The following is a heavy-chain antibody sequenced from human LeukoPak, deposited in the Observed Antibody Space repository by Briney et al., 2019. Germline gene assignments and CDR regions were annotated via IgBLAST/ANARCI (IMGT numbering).Heavy chain of an antibody. CDR3: AKGSRDYYGSGSFDY. V-gene: IGHV3-23*01. J-gene: IGHJ4*02. CDR2: ISGSGGRT. CDR1: GFTFNTYA. D-gene: IGHD3-10*01. Sequence: GGSLRLSCAASGFTFNTYAMSWVRQAPGKGLEWVSAISGSGGRTYYADSVKGRFTISRDNSKNTLYLQMNSLRAEDTAVYYCAKGSRDYYGSGSFDYWGQGTLVTVSS.